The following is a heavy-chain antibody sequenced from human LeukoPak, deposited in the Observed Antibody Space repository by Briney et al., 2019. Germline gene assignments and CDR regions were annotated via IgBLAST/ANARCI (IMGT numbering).Heavy chain of an antibody. CDR1: GGSISSSSYY. V-gene: IGHV4-39*07. Sequence: PSETLSLTCTVSGGSISSSSYYWGWIRQPPGKGLEWIGTIYYSGSTYYNPSLKSRITISVDTSKNQFSLKLSSVTAADTAVYYCARDAVTVNSYYFDYWGQGTLVTVSS. CDR3: ARDAVTVNSYYFDY. J-gene: IGHJ4*02. CDR2: IYYSGST. D-gene: IGHD4-11*01.